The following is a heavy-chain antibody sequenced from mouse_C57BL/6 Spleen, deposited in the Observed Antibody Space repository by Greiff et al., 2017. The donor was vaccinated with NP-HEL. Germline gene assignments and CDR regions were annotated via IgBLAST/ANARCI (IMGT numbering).Heavy chain of an antibody. CDR3: AREGITTVVASYYAMDY. V-gene: IGHV5-16*01. J-gene: IGHJ4*01. Sequence: EVHLVESEGGLVQPGSSMKLSCTASGFTFSDYYMAWVRQVPEKGLEWVANINYDGSSTYYLDSLKSRFIISRDNAKNILYLQMSSLKSEDTATYYCAREGITTVVASYYAMDYWGQGTSVTVSS. CDR2: INYDGSST. D-gene: IGHD1-1*01. CDR1: GFTFSDYY.